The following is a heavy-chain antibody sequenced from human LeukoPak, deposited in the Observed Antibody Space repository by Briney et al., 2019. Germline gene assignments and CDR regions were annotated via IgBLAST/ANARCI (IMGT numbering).Heavy chain of an antibody. J-gene: IGHJ5*02. CDR1: GYTFIGYY. D-gene: IGHD5-18*01. Sequence: ASVKVSCKTSGYTFIGYYMHWVRQAPGQGLEWMGIINPSGFSTTYAQKFQGRVTMTRDTSTSTVYMELSSLRSEDTAVYYCARDERDGGDTAMLGANNWFDPWGQGTLVTVSS. CDR3: ARDERDGGDTAMLGANNWFDP. CDR2: INPSGFST. V-gene: IGHV1-46*01.